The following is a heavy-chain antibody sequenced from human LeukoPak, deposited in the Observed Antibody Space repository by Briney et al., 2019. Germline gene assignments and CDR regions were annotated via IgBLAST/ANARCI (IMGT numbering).Heavy chain of an antibody. CDR3: ARGVGGYPPNWFDP. V-gene: IGHV1-2*02. CDR1: GYTFTGYY. J-gene: IGHJ5*02. D-gene: IGHD3-22*01. Sequence: ASVKVSCKASGYTFTGYYMHWVRQALGQGLEWMGWINPNSGGTNYAQKFQGRVTMTRDTSISTVYMELSSLRSEDTAVYYCARGVGGYPPNWFDPWGQGTLVTVSS. CDR2: INPNSGGT.